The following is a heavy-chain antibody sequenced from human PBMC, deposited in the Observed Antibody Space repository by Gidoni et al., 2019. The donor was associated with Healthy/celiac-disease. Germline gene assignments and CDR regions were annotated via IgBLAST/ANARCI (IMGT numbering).Heavy chain of an antibody. Sequence: QLQLQESGPGLVKPSATLSLTCTVSGGSISSSSYYWGWIRQPPGKGLEWIGSIYYSGSTYYNPSLKSRVTISVDTSKNQFSLKLSSVTAADTAVYYCARLRAGGKLLGHWYFDLWGRGTLVTVSS. D-gene: IGHD1-26*01. J-gene: IGHJ2*01. CDR1: GGSISSSSYY. V-gene: IGHV4-39*01. CDR3: ARLRAGGKLLGHWYFDL. CDR2: IYYSGST.